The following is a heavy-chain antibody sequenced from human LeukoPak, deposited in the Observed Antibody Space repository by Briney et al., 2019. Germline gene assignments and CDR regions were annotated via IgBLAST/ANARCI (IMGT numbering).Heavy chain of an antibody. V-gene: IGHV1-18*01. CDR3: ARDSGAAPGTLDH. Sequence: GASVKVSCKASGYIFTSFGISWVRQAPGQGLEWMGWTSAYNGNTNYAQKFQGRVTMTTDTSTSTGYMELRSLRSDDTAVYYCARDSGAAPGTLDHWGQGTLVTASS. D-gene: IGHD6-13*01. J-gene: IGHJ4*02. CDR1: GYIFTSFG. CDR2: TSAYNGNT.